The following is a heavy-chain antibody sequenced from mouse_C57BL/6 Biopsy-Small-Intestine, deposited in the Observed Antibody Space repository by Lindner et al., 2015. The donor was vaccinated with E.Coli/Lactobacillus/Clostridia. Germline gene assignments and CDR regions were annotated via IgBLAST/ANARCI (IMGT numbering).Heavy chain of an antibody. CDR3: ARSWSTNKYGSTRDNDY. CDR2: INGGNGDT. D-gene: IGHD5-1-1*01. J-gene: IGHJ4*01. CDR1: GYTFTSYA. Sequence: SVKVSCKASGYTFTSYAMHRVRQAPGQRLEWMGWINGGNGDTKYSQKFQGRVTITRDTSASTGYMELSSLRSEDTAVYYCARSWSTNKYGSTRDNDYWGQGTLVTVSS. V-gene: IGHV1-53*01.